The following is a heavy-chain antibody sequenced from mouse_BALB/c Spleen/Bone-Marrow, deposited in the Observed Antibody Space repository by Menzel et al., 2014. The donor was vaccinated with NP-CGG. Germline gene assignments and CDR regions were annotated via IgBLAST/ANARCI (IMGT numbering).Heavy chain of an antibody. D-gene: IGHD1-1*01. Sequence: EVQLQQSGAEPVKPGASVKLSCTASGFNIKDTYMHWVKQRPEQGLEWIGRIDPANGNTKYDPKFQGKATITADASSNTAYLQLSSLTSEDTAVYYCAYGSSYDYFDYWSQGTTLTVSS. CDR2: IDPANGNT. V-gene: IGHV14-3*02. CDR3: AYGSSYDYFDY. J-gene: IGHJ2*01. CDR1: GFNIKDTY.